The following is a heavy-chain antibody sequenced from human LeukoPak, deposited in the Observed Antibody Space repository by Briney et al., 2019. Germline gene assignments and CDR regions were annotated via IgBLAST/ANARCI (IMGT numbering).Heavy chain of an antibody. CDR3: ARDPNTLSTGYYDSSGYGFFDI. J-gene: IGHJ3*02. CDR1: GGSISIYY. CDR2: IYYSGST. Sequence: SETLSLTCTVSGGSISIYYWSWIRQPPGKGLEWIGYIYYSGSTNYNPSLKGRVTISVDTSKNQFSLKLSSVTAADTAVYYCARDPNTLSTGYYDSSGYGFFDIWGQGTMVTVSS. D-gene: IGHD3-22*01. V-gene: IGHV4-59*01.